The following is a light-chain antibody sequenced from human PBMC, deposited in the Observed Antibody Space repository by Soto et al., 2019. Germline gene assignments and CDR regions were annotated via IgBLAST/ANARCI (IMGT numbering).Light chain of an antibody. Sequence: DIVMTQSPATLSVAPGERATLSCRASQSVSSYLAWYQQKPGQAPRLLIYVAFNRAPGIPDRFSGSGSGTDFTLTISRLEPDDFAVYYCQQYARLPRTFGQGTKVDIK. J-gene: IGKJ1*01. CDR1: QSVSSY. CDR2: VAF. CDR3: QQYARLPRT. V-gene: IGKV3-20*01.